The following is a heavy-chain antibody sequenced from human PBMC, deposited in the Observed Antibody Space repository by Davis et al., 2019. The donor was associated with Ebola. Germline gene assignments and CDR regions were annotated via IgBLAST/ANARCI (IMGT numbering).Heavy chain of an antibody. J-gene: IGHJ4*02. CDR3: ARRRLAAAGKGWDY. V-gene: IGHV4-39*01. CDR2: IYYSGST. D-gene: IGHD6-13*01. Sequence: SETLSLTCTVSGGSVSSGSYYWSWIRQPPGKGLEWIGSIYYSGSTYYNPSLKSRVTISVDTSKNQFSLKLSSVTAADTAVYYCARRRLAAAGKGWDYWGQGTLVTVSS. CDR1: GGSVSSGSYY.